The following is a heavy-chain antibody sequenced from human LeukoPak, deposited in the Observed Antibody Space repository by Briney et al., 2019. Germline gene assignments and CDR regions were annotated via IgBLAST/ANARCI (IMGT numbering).Heavy chain of an antibody. CDR1: GGSISSGGYY. CDR2: IYYSGST. CDR3: ARGLRMLRFLEWLFPAFDI. V-gene: IGHV4-31*03. D-gene: IGHD3-3*01. Sequence: TPSETLSLTCTVSGGSISSGGYYWSWIRQHPGKGLERIGYIYYSGSTYYNPSLKSRVTISVDTSKNQFSLKLSSVTAADTAVYYCARGLRMLRFLEWLFPAFDIWGQGTMVTVSS. J-gene: IGHJ3*02.